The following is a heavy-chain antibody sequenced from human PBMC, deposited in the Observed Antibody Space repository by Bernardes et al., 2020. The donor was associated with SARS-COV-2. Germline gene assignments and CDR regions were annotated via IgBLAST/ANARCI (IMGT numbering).Heavy chain of an antibody. CDR2: VYSTGDT. CDR1: GFIIGNNC. CDR3: ARSRRELARIYYFEY. Sequence: GGSLRLSCVASGFIIGNNCLNWVRQAPGRGLEWVSVVYSTGDTYYADSVKGRFTISRDVSQNTIYLQVDSLRTEDTAVYYCARSRRELARIYYFEYWGQGALVTVSS. D-gene: IGHD2-15*01. J-gene: IGHJ4*02. V-gene: IGHV3-66*02.